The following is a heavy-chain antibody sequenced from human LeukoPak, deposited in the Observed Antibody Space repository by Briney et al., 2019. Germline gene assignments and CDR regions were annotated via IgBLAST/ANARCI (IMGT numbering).Heavy chain of an antibody. CDR3: ARGAEFRDAQPDYYNGVDV. CDR1: GFTFRVYA. V-gene: IGHV3-33*01. Sequence: GGSLRLSCAASGFTFRVYAMHWVRQTPGKGLEWVAVIWSDGNNKHYADSVKGRFTISRDNSKNTVYLQMNSLRAEDTALYYCARGAEFRDAQPDYYNGVDVWGQGTTVTVSS. D-gene: IGHD3-10*01. CDR2: IWSDGNNK. J-gene: IGHJ6*02.